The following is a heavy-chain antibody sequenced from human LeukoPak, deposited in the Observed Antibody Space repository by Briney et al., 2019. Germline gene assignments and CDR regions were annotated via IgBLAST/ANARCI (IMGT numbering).Heavy chain of an antibody. CDR1: GFTFTSYD. V-gene: IGHV1-46*01. CDR3: ARDLAVRGVIMTYFDY. D-gene: IGHD3-10*01. Sequence: ASVKVSCKASGFTFTSYDINWVRQATGQGLEWMGIINPSGGSTSYAQKFQGRVTMTRDTSTSTVYMELSSLRSEDTAVYYCARDLAVRGVIMTYFDYWGQGTLVTVSS. CDR2: INPSGGST. J-gene: IGHJ4*02.